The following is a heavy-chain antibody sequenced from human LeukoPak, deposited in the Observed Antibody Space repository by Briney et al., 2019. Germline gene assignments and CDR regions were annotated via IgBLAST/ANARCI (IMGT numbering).Heavy chain of an antibody. CDR1: GFTFSSYS. V-gene: IGHV3-21*01. D-gene: IGHD6-13*01. J-gene: IGHJ4*02. CDR3: AKDRQEPAYSSSWSAAFYYFDY. Sequence: PGGSLRLSCAASGFTFSSYSMNWVRQAPGKGLEWVSSISGSSYYIYYADSVKGRFTISRDNAKNSLYPQMNSLRAEDTAVYYCAKDRQEPAYSSSWSAAFYYFDYWGQGTLVTVSS. CDR2: ISGSSYYI.